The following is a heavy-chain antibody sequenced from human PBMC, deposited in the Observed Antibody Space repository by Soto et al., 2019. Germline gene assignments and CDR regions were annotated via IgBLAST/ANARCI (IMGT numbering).Heavy chain of an antibody. Sequence: GGSLRLSCAASGFTFSSYAMSWVRQAPGKGLEWVSAISGSGGSTYYADSVKGRFTISRDNSKNTLYLQMNNLRAEDTAVYYCAKGPPHIVVVVAAIYYWGQGTLVTVSS. V-gene: IGHV3-23*01. CDR3: AKGPPHIVVVVAAIYY. J-gene: IGHJ4*02. D-gene: IGHD2-15*01. CDR1: GFTFSSYA. CDR2: ISGSGGST.